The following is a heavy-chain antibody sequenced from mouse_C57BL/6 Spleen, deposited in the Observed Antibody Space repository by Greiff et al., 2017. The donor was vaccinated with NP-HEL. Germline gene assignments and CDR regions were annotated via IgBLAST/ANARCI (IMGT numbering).Heavy chain of an antibody. J-gene: IGHJ2*01. CDR2: IYPGSGST. Sequence: VQLQQPGAELVKPGASVKMSCKASGYTFTSYWITWVKQRPGQGLEWIGDIYPGSGSTNYNEKFKSKATLTVDTSSSTAYMQLSSLTSEDSAVYYCARRGITTVVFDYWGKGTTVTVSS. CDR3: ARRGITTVVFDY. D-gene: IGHD1-1*01. CDR1: GYTFTSYW. V-gene: IGHV1-55*01.